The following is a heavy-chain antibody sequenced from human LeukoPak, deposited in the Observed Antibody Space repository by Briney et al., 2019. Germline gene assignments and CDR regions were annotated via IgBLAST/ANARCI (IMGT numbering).Heavy chain of an antibody. D-gene: IGHD3-3*01. Sequence: PGGSLRLSCAASGFTFSSYSMNWVRQAPGKGLEWVSSISSSSSYIYYADSVKGRFTISRDNAKNSLYLQMNSLRTEDTAVYYCAKGFSVLASNHYYYYYGMDGWGQVTTVTVSS. J-gene: IGHJ6*02. CDR1: GFTFSSYS. CDR2: ISSSSSYI. CDR3: AKGFSVLASNHYYYYYGMDG. V-gene: IGHV3-21*01.